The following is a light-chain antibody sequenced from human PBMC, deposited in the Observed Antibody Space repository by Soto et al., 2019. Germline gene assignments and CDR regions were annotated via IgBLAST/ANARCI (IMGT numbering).Light chain of an antibody. V-gene: IGKV3-11*01. CDR1: QSLSSS. CDR2: DTS. J-gene: IGKJ1*01. CDR3: NQRSNWWT. Sequence: PGERATISCRASQSLSSSLAWYQQKPGQAPRVLIYDTSSRATGIPARFSGSGSGTDFTLTISSLEPEDSAVYYCNQRSNWWT.